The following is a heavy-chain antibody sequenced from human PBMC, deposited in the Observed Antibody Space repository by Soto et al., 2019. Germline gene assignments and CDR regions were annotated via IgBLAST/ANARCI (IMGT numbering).Heavy chain of an antibody. Sequence: SETLSLTCAVYGGSFSGYYWSWIRQHPGKGLEWIGYMYYSGKTYYNPSLKSRLTISVDTSKNEFSLNLSSVTVADTAVYYCARDGGYYLDYWGQGALVTVSS. D-gene: IGHD3-3*01. CDR3: ARDGGYYLDY. CDR1: GGSFSGYY. CDR2: MYYSGKT. V-gene: IGHV4-31*11. J-gene: IGHJ4*02.